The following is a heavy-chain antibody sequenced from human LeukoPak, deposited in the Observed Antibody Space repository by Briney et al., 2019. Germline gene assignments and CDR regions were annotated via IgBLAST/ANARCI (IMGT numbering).Heavy chain of an antibody. CDR1: GCTFTGYY. CDR3: ARAQNTKYYDSSGYYNYYYGMNV. J-gene: IGHJ6*02. V-gene: IGHV1-2*04. D-gene: IGHD3-22*01. CDR2: INPNSGGT. Sequence: ASVKVSCKASGCTFTGYYMHWVRQARGQGRDWMGWINPNSGGTNYAQKFQGWVTMTSDTSIRPAYMELSRQRLDATALYYCARAQNTKYYDSSGYYNYYYGMNVWGQGTTVTVSS.